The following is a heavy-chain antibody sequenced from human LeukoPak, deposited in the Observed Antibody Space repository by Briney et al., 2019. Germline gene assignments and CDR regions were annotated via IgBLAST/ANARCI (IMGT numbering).Heavy chain of an antibody. Sequence: SGGSLRLSCAASGFTFSSYAMSWVCQAPGKGLEWVSSISGSGGETNYADSVKGRFTISRDDSKNTLYLQMNSLRAEDTAVYYCARDRSANSRVYYFDYWGQGTLVTVSS. CDR2: ISGSGGET. CDR1: GFTFSSYA. V-gene: IGHV3-23*01. CDR3: ARDRSANSRVYYFDY. J-gene: IGHJ4*02. D-gene: IGHD4/OR15-4a*01.